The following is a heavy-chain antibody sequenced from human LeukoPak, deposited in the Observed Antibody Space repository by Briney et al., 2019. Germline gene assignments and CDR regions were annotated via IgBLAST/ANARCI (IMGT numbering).Heavy chain of an antibody. CDR2: IDYSGST. CDR3: ARASPNYDVMTGYFDY. CDR1: GGSISNVY. D-gene: IGHD3-9*01. J-gene: IGHJ4*02. V-gene: IGHV4-59*01. Sequence: SETLSLTCTVSGGSISNVYWSWIRQPPGKGVEWSGYIDYSGSTNYNPSLKSRVTISVDTSKNQFSLKLSSVTAADTAVYYCARASPNYDVMTGYFDYWGQGTLVTVSS.